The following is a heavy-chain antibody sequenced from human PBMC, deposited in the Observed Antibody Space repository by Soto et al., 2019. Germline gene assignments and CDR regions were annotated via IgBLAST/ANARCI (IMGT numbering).Heavy chain of an antibody. CDR1: GGSFSGYY. CDR2: INHSGST. CDR3: ARVDYYGSGSYYWFDP. D-gene: IGHD3-10*01. V-gene: IGHV4-34*01. Sequence: SETLSLTCAVYGGSFSGYYWSWIRQPPGKGLEWIGEINHSGSTNYNPSLKSRVTISVDTSKNQFSLKLSSVTAADTAVYYCARVDYYGSGSYYWFDPWGQGTLVTVS. J-gene: IGHJ5*02.